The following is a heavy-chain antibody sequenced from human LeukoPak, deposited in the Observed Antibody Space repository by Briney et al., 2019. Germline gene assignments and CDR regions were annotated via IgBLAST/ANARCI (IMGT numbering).Heavy chain of an antibody. CDR3: ARGSEYDVLTGYFPFDS. V-gene: IGHV3-48*04. CDR2: ISAIDNTI. D-gene: IGHD3-9*01. J-gene: IGHJ4*02. CDR1: GITFSSYG. Sequence: PGGSLRLSCAASGITFSSYGMHWVRQAPGKGLEWISYISAIDNTIYYADSVMGRFTVSSDNAKNSVYLQLNSLGAEDTAVYYCARGSEYDVLTGYFPFDSWGQGTLVTVSS.